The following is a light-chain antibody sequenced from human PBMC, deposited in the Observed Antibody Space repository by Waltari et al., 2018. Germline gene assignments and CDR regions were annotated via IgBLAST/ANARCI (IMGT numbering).Light chain of an antibody. CDR2: DAT. Sequence: QSALTQPASVSGSPGQSITISCTGTSGDVGGYDLASWYQQHPGKAPKLMIYDATNRPSGVSDRFSASTSGNTASLTISDLRPEDEAEYYCSSFTSSSTGIFGSGTTVTVL. J-gene: IGLJ1*01. CDR1: SGDVGGYDL. CDR3: SSFTSSSTGI. V-gene: IGLV2-14*03.